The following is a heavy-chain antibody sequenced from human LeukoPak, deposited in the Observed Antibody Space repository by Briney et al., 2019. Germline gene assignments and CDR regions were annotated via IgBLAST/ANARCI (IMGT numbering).Heavy chain of an antibody. D-gene: IGHD2/OR15-2a*01. CDR1: GASISSGGCY. Sequence: SETLSLTCTVSGASISSGGCYWSWIRQHPGKGLEWIGYISYTGSTYYNPSLKSRVTISVDTSKNQFSPKLSSVTAADTAVYYCARDTSTGYFDYWGQGTLVTVSS. CDR2: ISYTGST. J-gene: IGHJ4*02. V-gene: IGHV4-31*03. CDR3: ARDTSTGYFDY.